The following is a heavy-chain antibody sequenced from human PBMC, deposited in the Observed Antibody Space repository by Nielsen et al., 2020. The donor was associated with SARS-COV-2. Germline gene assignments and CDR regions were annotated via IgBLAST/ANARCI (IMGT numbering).Heavy chain of an antibody. J-gene: IGHJ4*02. CDR2: IWYDGSNK. CDR3: AKLGIAAAVDY. D-gene: IGHD6-13*01. V-gene: IGHV3-33*06. CDR1: GFTFSSYG. Sequence: GGSLRLSCAASGFTFSSYGMHWVRQAPGKGLEWVAVIWYDGSNKYYADSVKGRFTISRDNSKNTLYLQMNSLRAEDTAVYYCAKLGIAAAVDYWGQGTLVTVSS.